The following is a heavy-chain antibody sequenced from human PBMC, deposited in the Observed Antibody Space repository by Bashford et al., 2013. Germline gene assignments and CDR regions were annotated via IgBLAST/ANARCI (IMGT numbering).Heavy chain of an antibody. Sequence: VRQAPGKGLEWVANIKQDGSEKHYVDSVKGRFTISRDNSKNTLYLQMTTLRAEDTAVYFXGREFHFDYWGQGTLVTVSS. CDR3: GREFHFDY. J-gene: IGHJ4*02. CDR2: IKQDGSEK. V-gene: IGHV3-7*01.